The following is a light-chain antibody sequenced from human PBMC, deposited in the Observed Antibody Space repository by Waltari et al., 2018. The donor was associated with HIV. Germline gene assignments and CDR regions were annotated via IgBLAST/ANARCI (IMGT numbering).Light chain of an antibody. J-gene: IGKJ1*01. Sequence: ERVMTQSPATLSVSPGERVTLSCRASQSVSSNLAWYQQKPGQAPRLLIYGASTRATGIPARFSGSGSGTEFTLTISSLQSEDFAVYYCQQYNNWWTFGQGTKVEIK. CDR3: QQYNNWWT. CDR2: GAS. V-gene: IGKV3-15*01. CDR1: QSVSSN.